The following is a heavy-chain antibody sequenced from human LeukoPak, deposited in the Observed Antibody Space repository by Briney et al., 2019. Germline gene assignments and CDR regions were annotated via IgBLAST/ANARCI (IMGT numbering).Heavy chain of an antibody. CDR3: AKDGSGSSSSPFLGY. CDR2: ISYDGSNK. Sequence: PGRSLRLSCAASGFTFSSYGMHWVRQAPGKGLEWVAVISYDGSNKYYADSVKGRFTISRDNSKNTLYLQMNSLRAEGTAVYYCAKDGSGSSSSPFLGYWGQGTLVTVSS. CDR1: GFTFSSYG. V-gene: IGHV3-30*18. D-gene: IGHD6-13*01. J-gene: IGHJ4*02.